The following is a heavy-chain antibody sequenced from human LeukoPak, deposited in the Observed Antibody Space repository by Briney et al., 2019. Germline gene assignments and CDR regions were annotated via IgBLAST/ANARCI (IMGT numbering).Heavy chain of an antibody. V-gene: IGHV4-31*03. J-gene: IGHJ4*02. D-gene: IGHD3-3*01. CDR1: GGSISSGGYY. CDR2: IYYSGST. CDR3: ARLVGWSGYYLSDHFDY. Sequence: PSQTLSLTCTVSGGSISSGGYYWSWIRQHPGKGLEWIGYIYYSGSTYYNPSLKSRVTISVDTSKNQFSLKLSSVTAADTAVYYCARLVGWSGYYLSDHFDYWGQGTLVTVSS.